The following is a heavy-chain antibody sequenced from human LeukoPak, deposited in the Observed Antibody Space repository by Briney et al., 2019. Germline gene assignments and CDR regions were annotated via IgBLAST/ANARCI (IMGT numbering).Heavy chain of an antibody. CDR2: ISGSGGST. Sequence: PGGSLRLSCAASGFTFSSYAMSWVRQAPGKGLEWVSAISGSGGSTYYADSVKGRFTISRDNSKNTLYLQMNSLRAEDTAVYYCAKLGSGRVTLYYFDYWGQGTLVTVSS. J-gene: IGHJ4*02. CDR3: AKLGSGRVTLYYFDY. D-gene: IGHD1-26*01. V-gene: IGHV3-23*01. CDR1: GFTFSSYA.